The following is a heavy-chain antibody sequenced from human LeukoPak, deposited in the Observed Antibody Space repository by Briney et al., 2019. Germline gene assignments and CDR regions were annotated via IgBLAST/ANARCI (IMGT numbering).Heavy chain of an antibody. CDR2: IYSGGST. V-gene: IGHV3-53*01. Sequence: PGRSLRLSCPASGFTVSSNYMSWVRQAPGNLLEWVSGIYSGGSTYYANSVKGRFTISRDNSKNTLYIQMNSLRAKDTAVYSCARCITIFGVVTSWALDIWGQGTMVTVSS. D-gene: IGHD3-3*01. CDR3: ARCITIFGVVTSWALDI. CDR1: GFTVSSNY. J-gene: IGHJ3*02.